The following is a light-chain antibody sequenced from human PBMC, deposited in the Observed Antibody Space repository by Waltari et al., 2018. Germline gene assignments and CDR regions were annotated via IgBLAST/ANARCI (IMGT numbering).Light chain of an antibody. V-gene: IGKV3-11*01. Sequence: EIVLTQSPATLSLSPGERAALSCRASQSVSSYLAWYQQNPGQAPSLLIYDAFNRATGIPARFSGSGSGTDFTLTITSLEPEDSAVYYCQHRSSWPLTFGGGTKVEI. CDR1: QSVSSY. CDR2: DAF. J-gene: IGKJ4*02. CDR3: QHRSSWPLT.